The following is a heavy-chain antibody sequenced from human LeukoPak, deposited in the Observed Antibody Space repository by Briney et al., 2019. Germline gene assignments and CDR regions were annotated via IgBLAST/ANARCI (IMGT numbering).Heavy chain of an antibody. J-gene: IGHJ4*02. V-gene: IGHV4-39*01. CDR2: IYYSGST. D-gene: IGHD3-3*01. CDR1: GGSISSSSYF. Sequence: SETLSLTCTVSGGSISSSSYFWGWIRQPPGKGLEWIGSIYYSGSTYYNPSLKSRVTISVDTSNNQFSLMLSSVTAADSAVYYCVRITSPGYWGQGTLVTVSS. CDR3: VRITSPGY.